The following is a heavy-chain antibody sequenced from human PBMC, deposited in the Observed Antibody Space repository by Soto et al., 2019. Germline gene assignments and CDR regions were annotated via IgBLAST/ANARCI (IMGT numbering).Heavy chain of an antibody. D-gene: IGHD1-1*01. CDR3: AREVGQLERRYYYYGMDV. CDR2: INPNSGGT. Sequence: GASGKVSCKASGYTFTGYYMHWVRQAPGQGLEWMGWINPNSGGTNYAQKFQGGVTVTRDTSIGTAYMELSRLRSDDTAVYYCAREVGQLERRYYYYGMDVWGQGTTVTVSS. J-gene: IGHJ6*02. CDR1: GYTFTGYY. V-gene: IGHV1-2*02.